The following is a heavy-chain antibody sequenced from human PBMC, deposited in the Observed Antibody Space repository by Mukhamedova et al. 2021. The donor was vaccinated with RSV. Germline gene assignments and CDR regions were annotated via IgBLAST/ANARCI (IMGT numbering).Heavy chain of an antibody. CDR2: IDPNSGGT. CDR3: ARASHWQIALSAYSLDY. D-gene: IGHD3-22*01. V-gene: IGHV1-2*02. Sequence: EYMGWIDPNSGGTNYAQNFLGRVTVTRDTSINTVYMELSSLRSDDTAVYYCARASHWQIALSAYSLDYWGQGTLVTVSS. J-gene: IGHJ4*02.